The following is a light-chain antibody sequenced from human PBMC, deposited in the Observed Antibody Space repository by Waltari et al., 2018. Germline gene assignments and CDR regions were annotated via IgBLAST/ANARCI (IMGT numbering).Light chain of an antibody. V-gene: IGLV2-14*01. CDR3: SSQSSNDVVL. Sequence: QSALTQPASVSGSPGQSVTIFCAGTSNDVGGYNSVSWYQEHPGQAPRVIIDDVRDRPSGVSDRFSGSKSGNTASLTISGLQAEDEADYYCSSQSSNDVVLFGGGTKLTVL. J-gene: IGLJ2*01. CDR2: DVR. CDR1: SNDVGGYNS.